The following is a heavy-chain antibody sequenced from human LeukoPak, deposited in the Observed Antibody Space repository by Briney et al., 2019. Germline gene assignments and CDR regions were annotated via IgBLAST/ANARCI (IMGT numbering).Heavy chain of an antibody. Sequence: ASETLSPTCTVSGGSISSNYWSWIRQSAGKGLEWIGRIYTSGSTNYNPSLKSRVTMSVDTSENQFSLKLSSVTAADTAVYYCARSSSGWYCFDYWGQGTLVTVSS. V-gene: IGHV4-4*07. CDR3: ARSSSGWYCFDY. D-gene: IGHD6-19*01. CDR1: GGSISSNY. J-gene: IGHJ4*02. CDR2: IYTSGST.